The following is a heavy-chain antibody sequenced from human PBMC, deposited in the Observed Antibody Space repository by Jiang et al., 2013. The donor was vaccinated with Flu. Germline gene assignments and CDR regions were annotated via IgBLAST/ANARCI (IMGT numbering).Heavy chain of an antibody. CDR3: ARATVKAFDI. CDR1: GDSVSTNGFY. J-gene: IGHJ3*02. V-gene: IGHV4-31*01. CDR2: IYYSGST. D-gene: IGHD4-17*01. Sequence: PGLVKPSQTLSLTCTVSGDSVSTNGFYWSWIRQHPGKGLEWIGYIYYSGSTYYNPSFKSLVSISVDTSKNQFSLRLSSVTAADTAVYYCARATVKAFDIWGQGTTVIVSS.